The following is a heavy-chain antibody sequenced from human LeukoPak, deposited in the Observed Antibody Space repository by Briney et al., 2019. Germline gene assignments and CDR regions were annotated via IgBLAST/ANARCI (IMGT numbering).Heavy chain of an antibody. J-gene: IGHJ4*02. D-gene: IGHD2-15*01. CDR2: INHSGST. CDR1: GGSFSGYY. CDR3: ARDCSGGSCYKGSFDY. V-gene: IGHV4-34*01. Sequence: SETLSLTCAVYGGSFSGYYWSWIRQPPGKGLEWIGEINHSGSTNHNPSLKSRVTISVDTSKNQFSLKLSSVTAADTAVYYCARDCSGGSCYKGSFDYWGQGTLVAVSS.